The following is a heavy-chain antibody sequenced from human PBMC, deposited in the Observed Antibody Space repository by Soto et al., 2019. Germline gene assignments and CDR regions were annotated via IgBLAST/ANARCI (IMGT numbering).Heavy chain of an antibody. CDR1: GYTLTELS. CDR3: ATGNQQWLVREDLYYFDY. J-gene: IGHJ4*02. V-gene: IGHV1-24*01. Sequence: ASVKVSCKVSGYTLTELSMHWVRQAPGKGLEWMGGFDPEDGETIYAQKFQGRVTMTEDTSTDTAYMELSSLRSEDTAVYYCATGNQQWLVREDLYYFDYWGQGTLVTVSS. CDR2: FDPEDGET. D-gene: IGHD6-19*01.